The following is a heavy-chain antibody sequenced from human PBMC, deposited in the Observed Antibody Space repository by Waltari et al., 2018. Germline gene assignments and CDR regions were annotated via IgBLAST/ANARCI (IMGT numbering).Heavy chain of an antibody. CDR3: AKVGAARLNYFDY. Sequence: EVQLLESGGGLVQPGGSLRLSCAASGFTFSSYAMSWVRQAPGKGLEWVSGIYSGGSTYYADSVKGRFTISRDNSKNTLYLQMNSLRAEDTAVYYCAKVGAARLNYFDYWGQGTLVTVSS. CDR2: IYSGGST. V-gene: IGHV3-23*03. D-gene: IGHD6-6*01. CDR1: GFTFSSYA. J-gene: IGHJ4*02.